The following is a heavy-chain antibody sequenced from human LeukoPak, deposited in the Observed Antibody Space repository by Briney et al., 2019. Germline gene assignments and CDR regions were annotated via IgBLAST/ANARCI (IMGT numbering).Heavy chain of an antibody. D-gene: IGHD2-15*01. J-gene: IGHJ4*02. CDR1: GYIFTSYD. CDR2: MNPNSGNT. V-gene: IGHV1-8*01. Sequence: GASVKVSCKASGYIFTSYDINWVRQATGQGLEWMGWMNPNSGNTGYAQKFQGRVTMTRNTSISTAYMALSSLGSEDTAVYYCARRTGYCSGGSCYHIDYWGQGTLVTVSS. CDR3: ARRTGYCSGGSCYHIDY.